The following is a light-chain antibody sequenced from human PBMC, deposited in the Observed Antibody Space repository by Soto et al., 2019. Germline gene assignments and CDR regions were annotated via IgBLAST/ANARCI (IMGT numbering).Light chain of an antibody. CDR3: SSYAGCDSLL. Sequence: QSALTQAPSASGSPGQSVTISCTGTSSDVGGYNYVSWYQQHPGKVPKLMIYEVSKRPSGVPDRFSGSKSGNTASLTVSGLQTEDEADYYCSSYAGCDSLLFGGGTKLTVL. CDR1: SSDVGGYNY. J-gene: IGLJ2*01. V-gene: IGLV2-8*01. CDR2: EVS.